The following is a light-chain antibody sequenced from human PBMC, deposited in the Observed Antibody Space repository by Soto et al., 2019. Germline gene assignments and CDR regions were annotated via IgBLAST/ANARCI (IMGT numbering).Light chain of an antibody. J-gene: IGKJ4*01. CDR3: QQSHSTPLT. Sequence: DIQMTQSPSSLSASAGGRVTITCRASQGISTYLNWYQQRPGKAPKFLIYAASTLQRGVPSRFSGSGFGTEFTLTISSLQPEDFATYYCQQSHSTPLTFGGGTKVDIK. CDR2: AAS. V-gene: IGKV1-39*01. CDR1: QGISTY.